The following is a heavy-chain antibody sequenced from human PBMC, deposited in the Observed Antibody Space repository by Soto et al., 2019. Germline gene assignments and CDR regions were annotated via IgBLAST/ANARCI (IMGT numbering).Heavy chain of an antibody. D-gene: IGHD2-21*02. CDR3: TTEIVVVTFSGWFDP. Sequence: GGSLRLSCAASGFTFSNAWMSWVRQAPGKGLEWVGRIKSKTDGGTTDYAAPVKGRFTISRDDSKNTLYLQMDSLKTEDTAVYYCTTEIVVVTFSGWFDPWGQGTLVTVSS. V-gene: IGHV3-15*01. CDR1: GFTFSNAW. CDR2: IKSKTDGGTT. J-gene: IGHJ5*02.